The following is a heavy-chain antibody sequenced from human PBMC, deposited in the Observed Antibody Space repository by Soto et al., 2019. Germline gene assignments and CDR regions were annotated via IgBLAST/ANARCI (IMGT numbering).Heavy chain of an antibody. V-gene: IGHV2-5*01. CDR3: AHRPPYSSSWYFQH. D-gene: IGHD6-13*01. CDR2: IYWNDDK. J-gene: IGHJ1*01. CDR1: GFSLSTSGVG. Sequence: QITLKESGPTLVKPTQTLTLTCTFSGFSLSTSGVGVGWIRQPPGKALEWLALIYWNDDKRYSPSLKSRLTITNDTSQNQVVLTMTNMDPVDTATYYCAHRPPYSSSWYFQHWGQGTLVTVSS.